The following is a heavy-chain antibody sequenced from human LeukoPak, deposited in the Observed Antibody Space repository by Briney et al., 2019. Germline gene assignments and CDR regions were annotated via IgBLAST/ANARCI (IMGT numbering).Heavy chain of an antibody. CDR2: INHSGST. D-gene: IGHD2-8*01. CDR1: GGSFSGYY. V-gene: IGHV4-34*01. CDR3: ARGRRIVLMVYDGFAHQRNWFDP. J-gene: IGHJ5*02. Sequence: SETLSLTCAVYGGSFSGYYWSWIRQPPGKGLEWIGEINHSGSTNYNPSLKSRVTISVDTSRNQFSLKLSSVTAADTAVYYCARGRRIVLMVYDGFAHQRNWFDPWGQGTLVTVSS.